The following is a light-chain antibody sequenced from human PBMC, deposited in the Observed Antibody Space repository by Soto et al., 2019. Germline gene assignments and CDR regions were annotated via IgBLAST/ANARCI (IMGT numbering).Light chain of an antibody. J-gene: IGKJ1*01. CDR3: QQSYPRT. Sequence: DIQLTQSPSSLSASVGDRVSISCRASQSISNYLNWYQQKPGKAPKVLIFAASRLQSGVPSRFSGSGSGTDFTLTSSSLQPEDFATYYCQQSYPRTFGQGTKVEI. CDR1: QSISNY. CDR2: AAS. V-gene: IGKV1-39*01.